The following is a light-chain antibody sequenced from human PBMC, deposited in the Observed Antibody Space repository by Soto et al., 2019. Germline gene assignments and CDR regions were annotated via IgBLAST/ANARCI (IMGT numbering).Light chain of an antibody. V-gene: IGKV3-15*01. CDR2: RAS. CDR3: QQYSQWPPWT. J-gene: IGKJ1*01. Sequence: EIVMTQSPATLARSPGETVTLSWRASQSLSGNLAWYQQKPGQAPRLLIFRASTRATGVPARFSGRGSGTEFTLTISGLQSEDFAVYYCQQYSQWPPWTFGPGTKVDIK. CDR1: QSLSGN.